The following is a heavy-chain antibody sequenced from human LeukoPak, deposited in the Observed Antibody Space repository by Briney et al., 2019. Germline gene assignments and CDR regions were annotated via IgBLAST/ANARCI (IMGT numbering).Heavy chain of an antibody. J-gene: IGHJ6*03. V-gene: IGHV1-46*01. CDR1: GYTFTTYY. D-gene: IGHD2-2*01. CDR3: ARDGALKGRYQLLFRPNYYMDV. Sequence: GASVRVSCKASGYTFTTYYMHWVRQAPGQGLEWMGIINPSGGSTSYAQKFQGRVTMTRDMSTSTVYMELSSLRSEDTAVYYCARDGALKGRYQLLFRPNYYMDVWGKGTTVTVSS. CDR2: INPSGGST.